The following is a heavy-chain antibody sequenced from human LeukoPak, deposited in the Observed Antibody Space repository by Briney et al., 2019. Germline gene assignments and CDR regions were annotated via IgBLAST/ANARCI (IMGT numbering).Heavy chain of an antibody. CDR2: IKPDGSAE. J-gene: IGHJ4*02. CDR3: ARDSDSSGHYYMDYFDY. CDR1: GFTFSSNW. Sequence: GGSLRLSCATSGFTFSSNWMSWVRHAPGRGLDWVANIKPDGSAEYYAASVKGRFTVSRDNAKNSLYLQMNSLRAEDTAVYYCARDSDSSGHYYMDYFDYWGQGALVTVSS. D-gene: IGHD3-22*01. V-gene: IGHV3-7*01.